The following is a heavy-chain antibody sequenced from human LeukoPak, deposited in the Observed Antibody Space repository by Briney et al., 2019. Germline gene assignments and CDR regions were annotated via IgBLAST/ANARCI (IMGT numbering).Heavy chain of an antibody. CDR1: GFTFSSCA. CDR2: ISSSGGST. J-gene: IGHJ6*04. CDR3: AKDGLEHSSAWGSGMDV. Sequence: PGGSLRLSCAASGFTFSSCALSWVRQAPGKGLEWVSAISSSGGSTYYADSVKARFTISRDNSKNTLYLQLNSLRADDTAVDYCAKDGLEHSSAWGSGMDVWGKGTTVTVSS. V-gene: IGHV3-23*01. D-gene: IGHD6-19*01.